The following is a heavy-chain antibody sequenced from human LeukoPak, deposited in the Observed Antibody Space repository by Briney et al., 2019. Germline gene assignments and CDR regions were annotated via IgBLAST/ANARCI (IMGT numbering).Heavy chain of an antibody. CDR1: GFTFSSYG. Sequence: GGSLRLSCAASGFTFSSYGMHWVRQAPGKGLEWVAVISYDGSNKYYADSVKGRFTISRDNSKNTLYLQMNSLRAEDTAVYYCAKDSMDSSSWYLHYYDSSGYPEDYWGQGTLVTVSS. CDR2: ISYDGSNK. CDR3: AKDSMDSSSWYLHYYDSSGYPEDY. J-gene: IGHJ4*02. V-gene: IGHV3-30*18. D-gene: IGHD3-22*01.